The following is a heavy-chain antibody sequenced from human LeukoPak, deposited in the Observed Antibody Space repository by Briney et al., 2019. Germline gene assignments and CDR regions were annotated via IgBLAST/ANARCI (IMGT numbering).Heavy chain of an antibody. V-gene: IGHV3-53*01. J-gene: IGHJ4*02. CDR3: ARPAYGSGSYYNY. CDR1: GFTVSSNY. Sequence: AGGSLRLSCAASGFTVSSNYMSWVRQAPGKGLEWVSVLYSGGNTYYSDSVKGRFTISRDNSKNTLYLQMNSLRAEDTAVYYCARPAYGSGSYYNYWGQGTLVTVSS. CDR2: LYSGGNT. D-gene: IGHD3-10*01.